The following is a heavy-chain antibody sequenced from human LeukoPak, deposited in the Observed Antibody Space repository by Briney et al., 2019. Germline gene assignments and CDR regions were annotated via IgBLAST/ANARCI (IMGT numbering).Heavy chain of an antibody. CDR2: IYYSGST. J-gene: IGHJ5*02. D-gene: IGHD2-2*01. Sequence: PSQTLSLTCTVSGGSISSGDYYWGWIRQPPGKGLEWIGYIYYSGSTYYNPSLKSRVTISVDTSKNQFSLKLSSVTAADTAVYFAAREDVYVVATAIIGGRFVPRGQGNLATVSS. V-gene: IGHV4-30-4*08. CDR1: GGSISSGDYY. CDR3: AREDVYVVATAIIGGRFVP.